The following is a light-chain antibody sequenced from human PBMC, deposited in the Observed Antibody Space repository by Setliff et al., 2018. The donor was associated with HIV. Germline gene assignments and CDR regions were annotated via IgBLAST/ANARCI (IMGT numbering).Light chain of an antibody. V-gene: IGLV1-40*01. CDR1: KSNIGASFD. Sequence: QSVLAQPPSVSGAPGQGVTISCTGSKSNIGASFDVHWYQHLPGTAPKLLIYNDIIRPSGVPDRFSGSKSGTSATPTISRLQAEDEADYYCQSYDRSLSGLYVFGTGTKV. CDR2: NDI. CDR3: QSYDRSLSGLYV. J-gene: IGLJ1*01.